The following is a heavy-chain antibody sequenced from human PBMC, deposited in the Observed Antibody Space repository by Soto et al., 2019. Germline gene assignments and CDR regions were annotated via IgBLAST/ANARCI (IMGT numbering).Heavy chain of an antibody. J-gene: IGHJ6*02. CDR3: ARDYYDFWSGYDEYGMDV. CDR1: GYTFTSYG. D-gene: IGHD3-3*01. Sequence: ASVKVSCKASGYTFTSYGISWVRQAPGQGLEWMGWINAGNGNTKYSQKFQGRVTITRDTSASTAYMELSSLRSEDTAVYYCARDYYDFWSGYDEYGMDVWGQGTTVTVSS. V-gene: IGHV1-3*01. CDR2: INAGNGNT.